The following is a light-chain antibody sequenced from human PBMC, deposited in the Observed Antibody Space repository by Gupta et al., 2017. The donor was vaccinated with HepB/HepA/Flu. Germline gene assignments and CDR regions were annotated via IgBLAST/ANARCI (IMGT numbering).Light chain of an antibody. J-gene: IGLJ2*01. CDR3: ASWDESLNGPL. Sequence: QSVLTQPPSPPGTPGMRFTSSCSGRSSNIGSNAVYWYQQFPGAAPQLLIYRNNHRPSGVPDRFSGSKSGTSASLAISGLRSEEEADYHCASWDESLNGPLFGGGTKLTVL. CDR2: RNN. CDR1: SSNIGSNA. V-gene: IGLV1-47*01.